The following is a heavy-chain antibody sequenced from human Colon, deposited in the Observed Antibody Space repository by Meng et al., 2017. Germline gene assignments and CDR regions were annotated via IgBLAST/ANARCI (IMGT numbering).Heavy chain of an antibody. CDR3: TNDRLNH. CDR2: INPDGSDP. CDR1: GFSFTDHW. J-gene: IGHJ1*01. V-gene: IGHV3-74*03. D-gene: IGHD1-1*01. Sequence: GGSLRLSCTGSGFSFTDHWMHWVRQGPGKGPVWVSRINPDGSDPTYADSVKGRFTISRDNAKNTVYLQMDSLRAEDSALYYCTNDRLNHWGQGALLTVSS.